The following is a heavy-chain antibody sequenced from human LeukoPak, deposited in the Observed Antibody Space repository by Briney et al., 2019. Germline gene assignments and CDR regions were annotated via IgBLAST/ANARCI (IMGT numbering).Heavy chain of an antibody. Sequence: SETLSLTCSVSGGSISSGSYYWSWIRQPAGKGLEWIGRIYTSGSTNYNPSLKSRVTISVDTSKNQFSLKLSSVPAADTAVYYCARAGYTSGWYGFDYWGQRTLVTVSS. J-gene: IGHJ4*02. V-gene: IGHV4-61*02. CDR2: IYTSGST. CDR3: ARAGYTSGWYGFDY. CDR1: GGSISSGSYY. D-gene: IGHD6-19*01.